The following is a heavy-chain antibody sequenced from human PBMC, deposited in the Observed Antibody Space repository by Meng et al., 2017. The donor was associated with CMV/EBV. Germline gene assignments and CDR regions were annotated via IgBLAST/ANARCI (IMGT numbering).Heavy chain of an antibody. Sequence: SVKVSCKASGGTFSSYTISWVRQAPGQGLEWMGGIIPIFGTANYAQKFQGRVTITTDESTSTAYMELSSLRSEDTAVYYCARDRWLLNNWFDPWGQGTLVTVSS. CDR1: GGTFSSYT. V-gene: IGHV1-69*05. CDR3: ARDRWLLNNWFDP. CDR2: IIPIFGTA. J-gene: IGHJ5*02. D-gene: IGHD2-15*01.